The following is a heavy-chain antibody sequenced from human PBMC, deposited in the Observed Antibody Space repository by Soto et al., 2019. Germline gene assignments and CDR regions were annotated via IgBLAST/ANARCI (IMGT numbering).Heavy chain of an antibody. CDR3: ARAREPQYSSSIFFDY. Sequence: EVQLVETGGGLLQPGGSLRRSCAASGLTVSRTQMAWVRQGPGKGLQGVSVMYSAGSTYYANAVKGRFTISRNISENKIYLDLSRVTGDDTAIYSGARAREPQYSSSIFFDYWGRGILFPVSS. CDR2: MYSAGST. CDR1: GLTVSRTQ. D-gene: IGHD6-6*01. V-gene: IGHV3-53*02. J-gene: IGHJ4*02.